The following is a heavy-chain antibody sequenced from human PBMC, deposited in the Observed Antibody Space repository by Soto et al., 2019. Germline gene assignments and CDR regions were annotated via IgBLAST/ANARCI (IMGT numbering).Heavy chain of an antibody. J-gene: IGHJ4*02. V-gene: IGHV3-30*18. CDR1: GFTFSSYG. CDR3: AKVQELYYDSSGYDY. Sequence: GGSLRLSCAASGFTFSSYGMHWVRQAPGKGLEWVAVISYDGSNKYYADSVKGRFTISRDNSKNTLYLQMNSLRAEDTAVYYCAKVQELYYDSSGYDYWGQGTLVTVSS. CDR2: ISYDGSNK. D-gene: IGHD3-22*01.